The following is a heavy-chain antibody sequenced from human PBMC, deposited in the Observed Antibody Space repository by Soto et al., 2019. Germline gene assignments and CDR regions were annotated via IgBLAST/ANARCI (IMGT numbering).Heavy chain of an antibody. D-gene: IGHD4-17*01. Sequence: GGSLRLSCAASGFTFSSYTMNWVRQAPGKGLEWVSEVSGGADYTYYADSVKGRFTISRDNSKNTLSLQMNSLRAEDTAVYYCAKEGGDYNYYYLDVWGKGTTVTVSS. CDR2: VSGGADYT. CDR1: GFTFSSYT. CDR3: AKEGGDYNYYYLDV. J-gene: IGHJ6*03. V-gene: IGHV3-23*01.